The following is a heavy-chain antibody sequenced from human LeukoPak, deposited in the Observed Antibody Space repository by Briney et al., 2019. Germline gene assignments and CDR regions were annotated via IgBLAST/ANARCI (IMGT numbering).Heavy chain of an antibody. CDR3: ARGLGLVSADY. CDR1: GGSFSGYY. V-gene: IGHV4-34*01. CDR2: INHSGST. Sequence: TSETLSLTCAVYGGSFSGYYWSWIRQPPGKGLEWIGEINHSGSTNYNPSLKSRVTISVDTSKNQFSLKLSSVTAADTAVYYCARGLGLVSADYWGQEPWSPSPQ. D-gene: IGHD1-26*01. J-gene: IGHJ4*01.